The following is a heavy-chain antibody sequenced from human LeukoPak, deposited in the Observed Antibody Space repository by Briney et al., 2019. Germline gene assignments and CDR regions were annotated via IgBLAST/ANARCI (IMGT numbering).Heavy chain of an antibody. CDR3: ARKDGDY. CDR1: GGSISSSSYY. V-gene: IGHV4-39*07. J-gene: IGHJ4*02. Sequence: SETLSLTCTVSGGSISSSSYYWGWIRQPPGKGLEWIGSIYYSGSTYYNPSLKSRVTISVDTSKNQFSLKLSSVTAADTAVYYCARKDGDYWGQGTLVTVSS. CDR2: IYYSGST.